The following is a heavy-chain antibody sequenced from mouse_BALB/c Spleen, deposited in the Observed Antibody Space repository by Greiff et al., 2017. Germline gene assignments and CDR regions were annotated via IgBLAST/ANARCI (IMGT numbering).Heavy chain of an antibody. Sequence: EVMLVESGGGLVKPGGSLKLSCAASGFTFSSYAMSWVRQSPEKRLEWVAEISSGGSYTYYPDTVTGRFTISRDNAKNTLYLEMSSLRSEDTAMYYCAREETTAPPAMDYWGQGTSVTVSS. CDR1: GFTFSSYA. D-gene: IGHD1-2*01. J-gene: IGHJ4*01. CDR3: AREETTAPPAMDY. CDR2: ISSGGSYT. V-gene: IGHV5-9-4*01.